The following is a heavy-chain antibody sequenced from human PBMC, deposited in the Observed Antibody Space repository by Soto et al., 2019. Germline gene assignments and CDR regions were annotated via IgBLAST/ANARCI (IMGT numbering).Heavy chain of an antibody. J-gene: IGHJ5*02. CDR3: ARVTKEKWLVKWFDP. CDR1: RFNFNIYA. V-gene: IGHV3-30-3*01. D-gene: IGHD6-19*01. CDR2: ISKDGSTK. Sequence: QEHLVESGGGVVQPGRSLRLSCAASRFNFNIYAMHWVRQATSKGLEWVALISKDGSTKYYADSVKGRFTISRDNAKNTLFLQMDSLRPDDTAVYYCARVTKEKWLVKWFDPWGQGTLVTVSS.